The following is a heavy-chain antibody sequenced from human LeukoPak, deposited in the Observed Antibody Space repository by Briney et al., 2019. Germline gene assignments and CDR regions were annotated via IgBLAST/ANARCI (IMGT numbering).Heavy chain of an antibody. V-gene: IGHV3-33*08. Sequence: GGSLRLSCAASGFTFSTYGMHWARRAPGKGLEWVAVIWNDGSKKFYAESVKGRFTISRDKSQNTLYLQMNRLRAEDTAVYYCGGESVGGDYWGQGTLVTVSS. D-gene: IGHD3-16*01. J-gene: IGHJ4*02. CDR3: GGESVGGDY. CDR1: GFTFSTYG. CDR2: IWNDGSKK.